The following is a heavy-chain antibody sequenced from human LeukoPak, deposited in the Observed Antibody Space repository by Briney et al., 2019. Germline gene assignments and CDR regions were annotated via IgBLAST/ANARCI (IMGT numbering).Heavy chain of an antibody. CDR3: TYDNSPGGLEY. J-gene: IGHJ4*02. D-gene: IGHD2-8*02. Sequence: PGGSLRLSCAASGFTFNVYAMHWVRQAPGKGLEWVSGIFGKNGAKGHADSVKGRFTISRDNANNSLYLQMNSLRPDDTALYYCTYDNSPGGLEYWGQGTLVTVSS. CDR2: IFGKNGAK. CDR1: GFTFNVYA. V-gene: IGHV3-9*01.